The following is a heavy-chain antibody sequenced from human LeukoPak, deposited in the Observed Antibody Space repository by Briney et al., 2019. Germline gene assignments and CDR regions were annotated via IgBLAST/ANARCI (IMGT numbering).Heavy chain of an antibody. CDR3: ARGVNYYDSSGYYAFDI. CDR1: GFTFSSYD. J-gene: IGHJ3*02. CDR2: IGTAGDT. Sequence: ESGGSLRLSCAASGFTFSSYDMHWVRQATGKGLEWVSAIGTAGDTYYPGSVKGRFTISRENAKNSLYLRMNSLRAGDTAVYYCARGVNYYDSSGYYAFDIWGQGTMVTVSS. D-gene: IGHD3-22*01. V-gene: IGHV3-13*01.